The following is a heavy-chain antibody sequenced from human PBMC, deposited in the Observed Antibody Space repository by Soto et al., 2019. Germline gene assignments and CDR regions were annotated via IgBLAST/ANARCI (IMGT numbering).Heavy chain of an antibody. CDR1: GFTFSTYA. V-gene: IGHV3-13*01. CDR2: IGTAGDT. Sequence: GGSLRLSCAASGFTFSTYAMNWVRQAPGKGLEWVSAIGTAGDTYYPGSVKGRFTISRENAKNSLYLQMNSLRAGDTAVYYCARVIGSSWYGDAFDIWGQGTMVTVSS. CDR3: ARVIGSSWYGDAFDI. J-gene: IGHJ3*02. D-gene: IGHD6-13*01.